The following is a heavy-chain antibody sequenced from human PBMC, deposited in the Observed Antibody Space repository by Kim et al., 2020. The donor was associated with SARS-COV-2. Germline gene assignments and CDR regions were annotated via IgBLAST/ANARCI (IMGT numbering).Heavy chain of an antibody. V-gene: IGHV1-69*13. CDR3: ARDGDLESYYFDY. CDR1: GGTFSSYT. CDR2: IIPMFGTA. Sequence: SVTVSCTPSGGTFSSYTFSWVRQAPGQGLEWMGGIIPMFGTANYAQKFQGRVTITADESTSTAYMELSRLRSEDTAVYYCARDGDLESYYFDYWGQGTLVTVSS. D-gene: IGHD3-3*01. J-gene: IGHJ4*02.